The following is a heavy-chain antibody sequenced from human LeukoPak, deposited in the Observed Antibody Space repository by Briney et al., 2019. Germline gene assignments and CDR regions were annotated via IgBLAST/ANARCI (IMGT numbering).Heavy chain of an antibody. CDR2: IYYSGST. D-gene: IGHD1-26*01. Sequence: SETLTLTCTASGGSISSYYWSWIRQPPGKGLVWIGYIYYSGSTNYNPSLKSRVTISVDTSKNPFSLKLSSVTAADTAVYYCARSTGWRGETYDYYGLGDAFDVWGQGTMVTVSS. CDR1: GGSISSYY. J-gene: IGHJ3*01. CDR3: ARSTGWRGETYDYYGLGDAFDV. V-gene: IGHV4-59*01.